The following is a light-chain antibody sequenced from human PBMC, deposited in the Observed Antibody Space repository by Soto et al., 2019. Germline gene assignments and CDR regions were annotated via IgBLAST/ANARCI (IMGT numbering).Light chain of an antibody. CDR2: EFS. V-gene: IGLV2-14*01. CDR1: SSDVGGYNY. CDR3: SSYTRSSTVV. Sequence: QSALTQPASVSGSPGQSITISCTGTSSDVGGYNYVSWYQQHPGRAPKLMIYEFSHRPSGVSNRFSGSKSGNTDSLTIAGLRAEDEADYYCSSYTRSSTVVFGGGTKLTVL. J-gene: IGLJ2*01.